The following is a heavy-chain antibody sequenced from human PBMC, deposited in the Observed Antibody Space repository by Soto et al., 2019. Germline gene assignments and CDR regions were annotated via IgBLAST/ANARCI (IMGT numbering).Heavy chain of an antibody. Sequence: LSLTCTVSGGAMSSYYWTWLRQSPGRGLEWIGYISYSGSTYYNPSLKSRVTISADTSKNQFSLRMNSMIAADTAVYYCARADPDASVGYWGQGTPAPVYS. CDR3: ARADPDASVGY. V-gene: IGHV4-59*01. D-gene: IGHD2-15*01. CDR1: GGAMSSYY. J-gene: IGHJ4*02. CDR2: ISYSGST.